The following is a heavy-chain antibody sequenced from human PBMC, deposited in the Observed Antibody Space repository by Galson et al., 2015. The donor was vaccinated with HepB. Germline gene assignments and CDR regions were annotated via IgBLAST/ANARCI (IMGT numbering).Heavy chain of an antibody. CDR2: ISSSSSTI. J-gene: IGHJ3*02. Sequence: SLRLSCAASGFTFSSYSMNWVRQAPGKGLEWVSYISSSSSTIYYADSVKGRFTISRDNAKNSLYLQMNSLRAEDTAVYYCASRPGYYDSSGYPEIPIWGQGTMVTVSS. CDR1: GFTFSSYS. CDR3: ASRPGYYDSSGYPEIPI. V-gene: IGHV3-48*04. D-gene: IGHD3-22*01.